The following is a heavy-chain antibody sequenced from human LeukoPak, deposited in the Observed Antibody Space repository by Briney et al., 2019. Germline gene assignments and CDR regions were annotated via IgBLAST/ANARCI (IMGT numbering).Heavy chain of an antibody. D-gene: IGHD6-13*01. Sequence: LETPSLTNTVSLVSIREYSRTGGAHPPAKGLGWIGYIYYSGGTNYNPSVKSRVTISVDTSKNQFSLKLSSVTAADTAVYYCARRAAAVGTYYMDVWGKGTTVTVSS. J-gene: IGHJ6*03. V-gene: IGHV4-59*01. CDR2: IYYSGGT. CDR1: LVSIREYS. CDR3: ARRAAAVGTYYMDV.